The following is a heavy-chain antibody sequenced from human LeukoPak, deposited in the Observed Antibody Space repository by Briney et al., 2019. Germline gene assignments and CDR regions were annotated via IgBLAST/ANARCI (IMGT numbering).Heavy chain of an antibody. Sequence: SVKVSCKASGGNFRNYGFHWVRQAPGQGLEWMGGMLPIFGTADYAQKFQGRVTITADESSNTASLDLSSLTSEDTAVYYCATDPNPYSSTSGYFDFWGQGTLVTVSS. CDR2: MLPIFGTA. D-gene: IGHD6-13*01. J-gene: IGHJ4*02. V-gene: IGHV1-69*13. CDR1: GGNFRNYG. CDR3: ATDPNPYSSTSGYFDF.